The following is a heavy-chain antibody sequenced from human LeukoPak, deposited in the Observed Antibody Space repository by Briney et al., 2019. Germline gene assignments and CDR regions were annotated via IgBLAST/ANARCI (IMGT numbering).Heavy chain of an antibody. CDR1: GFTFSSYW. Sequence: GSLRLSCAASGFTFSSYWMHWVRQAPGKGLVWVSRINSDGSSTTYADSVKGRFTISRDNAKNTLYLQMNSLRAEDMAVYYCARFQNSGYDPFSLSRNYYFDYWGQGTLVTVSS. D-gene: IGHD5-12*01. CDR2: INSDGSST. CDR3: ARFQNSGYDPFSLSRNYYFDY. J-gene: IGHJ4*02. V-gene: IGHV3-74*01.